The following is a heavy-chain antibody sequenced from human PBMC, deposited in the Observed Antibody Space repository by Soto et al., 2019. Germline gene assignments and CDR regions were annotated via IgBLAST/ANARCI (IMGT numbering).Heavy chain of an antibody. V-gene: IGHV1-18*01. D-gene: IGHD6-13*01. Sequence: QVQLVQSGAEVKKPGASVKVSCKASGYTFTSYGISWVRQAPGQGLEWMGWISAYNGNTNYAPKLQGRVTMTTDTSTSTAYMELRSLRSDDTAVYYCARSLWKQLDPDDAFDIWGQGTMVTVSS. CDR3: ARSLWKQLDPDDAFDI. CDR1: GYTFTSYG. CDR2: ISAYNGNT. J-gene: IGHJ3*02.